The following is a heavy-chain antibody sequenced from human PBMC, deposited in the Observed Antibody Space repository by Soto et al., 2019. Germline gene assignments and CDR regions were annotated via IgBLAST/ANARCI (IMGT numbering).Heavy chain of an antibody. CDR1: GFTFNTYA. Sequence: PGGSLRLSCAASGFTFNTYAMSWVRQAPGKGLEWVSAIGDSGDSTYHADSVKGRFTISRDNSKNTLFLQMNSLRAEDTAVYYCAKGSRGYCGSSSYYYFDYWGQRTLVTVTA. D-gene: IGHD3-22*01. V-gene: IGHV3-23*01. CDR3: AKGSRGYCGSSSYYYFDY. J-gene: IGHJ4*02. CDR2: IGDSGDST.